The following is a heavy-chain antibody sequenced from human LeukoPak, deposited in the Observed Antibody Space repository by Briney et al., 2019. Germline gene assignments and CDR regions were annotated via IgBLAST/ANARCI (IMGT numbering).Heavy chain of an antibody. V-gene: IGHV1-69*05. D-gene: IGHD4-11*01. CDR2: IIPIYGTA. J-gene: IGHJ5*02. CDR3: ARDTSTVTTWFDP. CDR1: GGTFSSYA. Sequence: GASVKVSCKASGGTFSSYAISWVRQAPGQGLEWMGGIIPIYGTANYAQKFQGRVTITTDESTSTAYMELSSLRSDDTAVYYCARDTSTVTTWFDPWGQGTLVTVSS.